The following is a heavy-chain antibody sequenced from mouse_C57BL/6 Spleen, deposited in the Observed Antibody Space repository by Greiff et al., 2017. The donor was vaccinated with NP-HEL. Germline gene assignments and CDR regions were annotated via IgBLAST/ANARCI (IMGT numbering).Heavy chain of an antibody. D-gene: IGHD1-1*01. V-gene: IGHV1-52*01. Sequence: QVQLQQPGAELVRPGSSVKLSCKASGYTFTSYWMHWVKQRPIQGLEWIGNIDPSDSETHYNQKFKGKATLTADKSSSTAYMELRSLTSEDSAVYFCARATTVPYWYFDVWGTGTTVTVSS. J-gene: IGHJ1*03. CDR2: IDPSDSET. CDR3: ARATTVPYWYFDV. CDR1: GYTFTSYW.